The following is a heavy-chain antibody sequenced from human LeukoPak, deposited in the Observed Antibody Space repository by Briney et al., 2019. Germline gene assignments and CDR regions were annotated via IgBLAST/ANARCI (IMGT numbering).Heavy chain of an antibody. CDR2: ISAYNGNT. J-gene: IGHJ3*02. CDR3: ARDPGGWYGGLDI. V-gene: IGHV1-18*01. Sequence: ASVKVSCMASGYTFTRYAMNWVRQAPGQGLEWMGWISAYNGNTNYAQKLQGRVTMTTDTSTSTAYMELRSLRSDDTAVYYCARDPGGWYGGLDIWGQGTMVTVSS. D-gene: IGHD6-19*01. CDR1: GYTFTRYA.